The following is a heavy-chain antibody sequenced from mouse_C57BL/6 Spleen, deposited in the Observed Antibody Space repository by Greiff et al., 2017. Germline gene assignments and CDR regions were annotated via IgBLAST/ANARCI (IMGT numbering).Heavy chain of an antibody. J-gene: IGHJ1*03. Sequence: QVQLQQPGAELVMPGASVKLSCKASGYTFTSYWMHWVKQRPGQGLEWIGEIDPSDSYTYYNQKFKGKSTLTVDKSSSTAYMQLRSLTSEDSAVYYSARCGYYDGSSSYWYFDVWGTGTTVTVSS. CDR1: GYTFTSYW. D-gene: IGHD1-1*01. V-gene: IGHV1-69*01. CDR3: ARCGYYDGSSSYWYFDV. CDR2: IDPSDSYT.